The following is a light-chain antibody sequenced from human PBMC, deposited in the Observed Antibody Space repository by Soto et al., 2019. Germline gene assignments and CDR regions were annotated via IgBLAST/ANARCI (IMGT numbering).Light chain of an antibody. CDR2: INSDGSH. CDR3: QTWGTGTVV. V-gene: IGLV4-69*01. Sequence: QLVLTQSPSASASLGASVKFTCTLSSGHSFNAVAWHQQQPEKGPRFLMKINSDGSHSEGDGIPDRFSGSSFGAERYLTISSLQSEDEADYYCQTWGTGTVVFGGGTKLTVL. CDR1: SGHSFNA. J-gene: IGLJ2*01.